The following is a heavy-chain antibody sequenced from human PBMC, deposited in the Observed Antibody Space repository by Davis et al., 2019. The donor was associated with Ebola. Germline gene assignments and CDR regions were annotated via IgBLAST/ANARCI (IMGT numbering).Heavy chain of an antibody. CDR2: INSDGSST. CDR3: ARLWVAATPFDY. J-gene: IGHJ4*02. CDR1: GFTFSGYW. D-gene: IGHD2-15*01. V-gene: IGHV3-74*01. Sequence: GESLKISCAASGFTFSGYWMHWVRQAPGKGLVWVSRINSDGSSTTYADSVKGRFTISRDNAKNTLYLQMNSLRAEDTAVYYCARLWVAATPFDYWGQGTLVTVSS.